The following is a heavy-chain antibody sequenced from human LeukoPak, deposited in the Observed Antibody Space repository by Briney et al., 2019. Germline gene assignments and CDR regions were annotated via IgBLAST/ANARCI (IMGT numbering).Heavy chain of an antibody. CDR1: GGSFSGYY. CDR2: INHSGST. Sequence: SETLSLTCAVYGGSFSGYYWSWIRQPPGKGLEWIGEINHSGSTNYNPSLKSRVTISVDTSKNQFSLKLSSVTAADTAVYYCARRAYTVTTYNWFDPWGQGTLVTVSS. D-gene: IGHD4-4*01. CDR3: ARRAYTVTTYNWFDP. V-gene: IGHV4-34*01. J-gene: IGHJ5*02.